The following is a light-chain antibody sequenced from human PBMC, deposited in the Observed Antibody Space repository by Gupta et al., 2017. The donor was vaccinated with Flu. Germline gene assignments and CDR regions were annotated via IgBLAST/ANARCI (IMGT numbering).Light chain of an antibody. J-gene: IGLJ2*01. CDR2: MDD. CDR1: NIGSEN. CDR3: QVWDNNVV. Sequence: SHDLTQPLSVSVALGQTATITCGGHNIGSENVHWYQQRPGQALVLVIFMDDKRPSGIPGRFSGSTSGTAATLTISAAQAGDEADYYCQVWDNNVVFGGGTKLTVL. V-gene: IGLV3-9*01.